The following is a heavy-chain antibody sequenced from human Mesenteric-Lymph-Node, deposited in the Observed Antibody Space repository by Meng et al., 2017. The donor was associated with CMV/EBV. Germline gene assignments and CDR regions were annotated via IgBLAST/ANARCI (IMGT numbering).Heavy chain of an antibody. CDR2: ISYSGNT. CDR3: ARGRYCSSTSCYKTTTPPRGY. V-gene: IGHV4-39*07. D-gene: IGHD2-2*02. J-gene: IGHJ4*02. Sequence: SETLSLTCTVSGGSISSGGFYWGWIRQPPGKGLEWIASISYSGNTYYNSSLKSRVTISVDTSKTQFSLKLSSVTAADTAVYYCARGRYCSSTSCYKTTTPPRGYWGQGTLVTVSS. CDR1: GGSISSGGFY.